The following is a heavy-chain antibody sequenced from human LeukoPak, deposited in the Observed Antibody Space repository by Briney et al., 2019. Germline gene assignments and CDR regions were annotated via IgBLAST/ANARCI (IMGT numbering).Heavy chain of an antibody. Sequence: PGGSLRLSCGASGFTFSRYTMNWVRQAPGKGLEWVSLISRDSSYIYYADSLKGRFTISRDNAKNSLYLQMNSLRADDTALYHCARDGQFDFWGQGTLVTVSS. CDR3: ARDGQFDF. CDR1: GFTFSRYT. J-gene: IGHJ4*02. CDR2: ISRDSSYI. V-gene: IGHV3-21*01.